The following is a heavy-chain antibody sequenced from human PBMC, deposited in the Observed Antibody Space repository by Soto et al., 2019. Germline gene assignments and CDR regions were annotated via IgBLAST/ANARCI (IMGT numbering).Heavy chain of an antibody. V-gene: IGHV3-21*01. CDR3: AGGSASGWYGDY. CDR1: GFTFSSYS. Sequence: GGSLRLSCAASGFTFSSYSMNWVRQAPGKGLEWVSSISSSSSYIYYADSVKGRFTISRDNAKNSLCLQMNSLRAEDTAVYYCAGGSASGWYGDYWGQGTLVTVSS. CDR2: ISSSSSYI. D-gene: IGHD6-19*01. J-gene: IGHJ4*02.